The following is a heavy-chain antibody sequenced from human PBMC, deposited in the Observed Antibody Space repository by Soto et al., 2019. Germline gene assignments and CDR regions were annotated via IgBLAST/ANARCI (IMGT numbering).Heavy chain of an antibody. D-gene: IGHD3-10*01. V-gene: IGHV3-30-3*01. Sequence: QVQLVESGGGVVQPGRSLRLSCAASGFTFSSYAMHWVRQAPGKGLEWVAVISYDGSNKYYADSVKGRFTISRDNSKNTLYLQMNSLRAEDTAVYYCATRGEDGYNLWGPVDYWGQGTLVTVSS. CDR1: GFTFSSYA. CDR3: ATRGEDGYNLWGPVDY. CDR2: ISYDGSNK. J-gene: IGHJ4*02.